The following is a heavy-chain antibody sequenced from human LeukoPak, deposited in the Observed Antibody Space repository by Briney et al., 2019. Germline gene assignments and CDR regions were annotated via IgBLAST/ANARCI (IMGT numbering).Heavy chain of an antibody. J-gene: IGHJ5*02. V-gene: IGHV1-69*05. D-gene: IGHD3-10*01. CDR3: AENYYGSGSYVDWFDP. Sequence: SVKVSCKASGGTFSSYAISWVRQAPGQGLEWMGRIIPIFGTANYAQKFQGRVTITTDESTSTAYMELSSLRSEDTAVYYCAENYYGSGSYVDWFDPRGQGTLVTVSS. CDR1: GGTFSSYA. CDR2: IIPIFGTA.